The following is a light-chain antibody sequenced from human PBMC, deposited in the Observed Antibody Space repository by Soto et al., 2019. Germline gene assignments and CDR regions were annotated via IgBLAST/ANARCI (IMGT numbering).Light chain of an antibody. Sequence: DIVRTQSPLSLPITPGVPASISCRSSQSLLHSDGYNYLDWYVQKPGQSPRLLIYLGSKRASGIPDRFSGSGSGTDFKLKFSRVEADDVGVYYCMQGLQTLPTFGPGTKVDIK. CDR3: MQGLQTLPT. CDR1: QSLLHSDGYNY. J-gene: IGKJ3*01. V-gene: IGKV2-28*01. CDR2: LGS.